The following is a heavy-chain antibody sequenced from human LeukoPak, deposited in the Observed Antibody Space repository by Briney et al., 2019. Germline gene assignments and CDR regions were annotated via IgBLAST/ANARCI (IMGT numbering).Heavy chain of an antibody. CDR2: IYYSGST. CDR1: GGSLSSYY. J-gene: IGHJ5*02. Sequence: SETLALTCTVSGGSLSSYYWSWMRQPPGKGLEWIGYIYYSGSTNYNPSLKSRVTISVDTSKNQFSLKLSSVTAADTAVYYCARSYYDSSGYYSNWFDPWGQGTLVTVSS. D-gene: IGHD3-22*01. V-gene: IGHV4-59*01. CDR3: ARSYYDSSGYYSNWFDP.